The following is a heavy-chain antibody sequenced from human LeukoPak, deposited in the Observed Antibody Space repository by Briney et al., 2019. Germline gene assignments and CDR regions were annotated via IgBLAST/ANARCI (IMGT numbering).Heavy chain of an antibody. V-gene: IGHV3-23*01. J-gene: IGHJ4*02. Sequence: PGGSLRLSCAASGFTFSSYAMSWVRQAPGKGLEWVSAISGSGGSTYYADSMKGRFTISRDNSKNTLYLQMDSLRAEDTAVYYCAKDSVLRYFDWLFQFDYWGQGTLVTVSS. CDR2: ISGSGGST. CDR1: GFTFSSYA. D-gene: IGHD3-9*01. CDR3: AKDSVLRYFDWLFQFDY.